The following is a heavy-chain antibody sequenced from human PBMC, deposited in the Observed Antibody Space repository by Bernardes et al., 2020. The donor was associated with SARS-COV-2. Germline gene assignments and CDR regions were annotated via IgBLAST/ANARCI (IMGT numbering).Heavy chain of an antibody. J-gene: IGHJ6*02. CDR3: AKDQLESCAGSTCYGLDV. CDR1: GFTFSSYW. Sequence: GGSLRLSCVASGFTFSSYWMSWVRQAPGKGLEWVSTITAGGGYTYYADSVKGRFTISRDSSKNTLYLQMNSLRAEDTAVYYCAKDQLESCAGSTCYGLDVWGQGTTVSVSS. V-gene: IGHV3-23*01. D-gene: IGHD2-15*01. CDR2: ITAGGGYT.